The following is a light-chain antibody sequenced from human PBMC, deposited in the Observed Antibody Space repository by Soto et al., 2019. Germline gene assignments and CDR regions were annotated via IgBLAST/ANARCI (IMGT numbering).Light chain of an antibody. CDR3: ETWDSNIVV. CDR2: LEGSGSY. CDR1: SGHRGYI. Sequence: QSVLTQSSSSSASLGSSVKLTCTLSSGHRGYIIAWHQQQPGKAPRYLMKLEGSGSYNKGSGVPDRFSGSSSGADRYLTISNLQFEDEADYYCETWDSNIVVFGGGTQLTVL. J-gene: IGLJ2*01. V-gene: IGLV4-60*02.